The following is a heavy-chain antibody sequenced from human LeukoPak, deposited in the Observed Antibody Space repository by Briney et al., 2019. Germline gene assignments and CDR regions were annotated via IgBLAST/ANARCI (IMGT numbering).Heavy chain of an antibody. CDR3: ARGIWYFDY. J-gene: IGHJ4*02. V-gene: IGHV3-7*01. CDR2: IKQDGSEK. CDR1: GFTFSSYW. Sequence: GGSPRLSCAASGFTFSSYWMSWVRRAPGKGLEWVANIKQDGSEKYYVDSVKGRFTISRDNAKNSLYLQMSSLRAEDTAVYYCARGIWYFDYWGQGTLVTVSS. D-gene: IGHD3-16*01.